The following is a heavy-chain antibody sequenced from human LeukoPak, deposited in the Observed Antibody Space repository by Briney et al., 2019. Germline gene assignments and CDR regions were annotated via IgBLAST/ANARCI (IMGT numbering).Heavy chain of an antibody. CDR1: GFTFSSYA. Sequence: GGSLRLSCAASGFTFSSYAMHWVRQAPGKGLEWVAVISYDGSNKYYADSVKGRFTISRDNSKNTLYLQMNSLRAEDTAVYYCARDHNYAFDNWGQGTLVSVSS. J-gene: IGHJ4*02. D-gene: IGHD1-1*01. CDR3: ARDHNYAFDN. V-gene: IGHV3-30*04. CDR2: ISYDGSNK.